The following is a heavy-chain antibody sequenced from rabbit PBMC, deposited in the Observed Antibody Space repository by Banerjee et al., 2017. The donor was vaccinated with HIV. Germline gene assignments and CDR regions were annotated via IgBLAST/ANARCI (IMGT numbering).Heavy chain of an antibody. J-gene: IGHJ4*01. CDR2: IYNGDGSA. Sequence: QEQLVESGGGLVQPEGSLTLTCKASGFDFSSNAMYWVRQAPGKGLEWIGYIYNGDGSAYYASWAKGRFTISKTSSTTVTLQMTSLTAADTATYFCTRNFNLWGQGTLVTVS. V-gene: IGHV1S47*01. CDR3: TRNFNL. CDR1: GFDFSSNA.